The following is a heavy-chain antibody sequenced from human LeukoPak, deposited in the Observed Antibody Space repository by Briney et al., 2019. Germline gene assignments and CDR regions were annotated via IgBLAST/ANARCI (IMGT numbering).Heavy chain of an antibody. CDR3: ARQLLTYYYDSSGHGDYYGMDV. V-gene: IGHV2-70*11. J-gene: IGHJ6*02. Sequence: SGPARVNPTQTLTLTCTFSGFSLSTSGMCVSWIRQPPGKALEWLARIDWDDDKYYSTSLKTRLTISKDTSKNQVVLTMTNMDPVDTATYYCARQLLTYYYDSSGHGDYYGMDVWGPGTSVTVSS. D-gene: IGHD3-22*01. CDR2: IDWDDDK. CDR1: GFSLSTSGMC.